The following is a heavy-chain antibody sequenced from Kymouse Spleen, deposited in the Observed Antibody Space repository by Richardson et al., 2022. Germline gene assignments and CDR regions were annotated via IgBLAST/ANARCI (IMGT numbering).Heavy chain of an antibody. CDR1: GFTFSSYW. D-gene: IGHD6-13*01. J-gene: IGHJ6*02. CDR3: ARDSSSFYYYYGMDV. V-gene: IGHV3-74*01. Sequence: EVQLVESGGGLVQPGGSLRLSCAASGFTFSSYWMHWVRQAPGKGLVWVSRINSDGSSTSYADSVKGRFTISRDNAKNTLYLQMNSLRAEDTAVYYCARDSSSFYYYYGMDVWGQGTTVTVSS. CDR2: INSDGSST.